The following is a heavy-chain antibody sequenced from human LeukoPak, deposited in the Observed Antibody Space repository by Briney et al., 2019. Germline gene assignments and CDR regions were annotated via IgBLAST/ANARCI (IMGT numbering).Heavy chain of an antibody. V-gene: IGHV3-21*01. Sequence: PGGSVRLSCAASGFTFSRYSMNWLRRAPGKGMEWVSSISSSRSNIYSADSVKGRFSISRDNAKNSLYLQMNSLRAEDTAVYYCARGCGGDCYYYMDVWGKGTTVIVSS. CDR1: GFTFSRYS. CDR3: ARGCGGDCYYYMDV. D-gene: IGHD2-21*01. CDR2: ISSSRSNI. J-gene: IGHJ6*03.